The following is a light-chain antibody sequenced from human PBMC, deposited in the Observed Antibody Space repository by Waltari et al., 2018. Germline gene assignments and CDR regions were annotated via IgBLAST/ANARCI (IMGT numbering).Light chain of an antibody. V-gene: IGLV1-40*01. CDR2: ANT. CDR1: STKTGAGYS. CDR3: QSYDNTLIAWV. Sequence: QSVLTQPPSVSGAPGQRVTISCTGSSTKTGAGYSVQWYQQLPGTAPKLLIYANTNRPSGVPDRFSASKSGASASLAITGLQAEDEADYYCQSYDNTLIAWVFGGGTRLTVL. J-gene: IGLJ3*02.